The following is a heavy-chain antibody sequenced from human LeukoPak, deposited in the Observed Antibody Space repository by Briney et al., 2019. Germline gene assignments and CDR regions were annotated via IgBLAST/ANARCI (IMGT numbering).Heavy chain of an antibody. CDR3: ARDQYYSDSSGYPYDI. V-gene: IGHV3-21*01. CDR1: GFSFSIYN. J-gene: IGHJ3*02. CDR2: ISGSSSHV. D-gene: IGHD3-22*01. Sequence: GSLRLSCEASGFSFSIYNMNWVRLAPGKGLEWVSSISGSSSHVWYADSVKGRFTSSRDNAKNSLYLQMSSLRVEDTAVYYCARDQYYSDSSGYPYDIWGQGTMVTVSS.